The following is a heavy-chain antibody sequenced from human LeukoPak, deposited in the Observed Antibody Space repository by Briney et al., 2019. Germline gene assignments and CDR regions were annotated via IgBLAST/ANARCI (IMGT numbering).Heavy chain of an antibody. CDR2: INPSGGST. CDR1: GYTFTSYY. CDR3: ATGSQPPYCSGGSCYSNWFDP. D-gene: IGHD2-15*01. J-gene: IGHJ5*02. Sequence: ASVKVSCKASGYTFTSYYTHWVRQAPGQGLEWMGIINPSGGSTSYAQKFQGRVTMTRDTSTSTVYMELSSLRSEDTAVYYCATGSQPPYCSGGSCYSNWFDPWGQGTLVTVSS. V-gene: IGHV1-46*01.